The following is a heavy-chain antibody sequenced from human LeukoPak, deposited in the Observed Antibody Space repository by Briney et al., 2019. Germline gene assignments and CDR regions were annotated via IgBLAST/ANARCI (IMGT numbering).Heavy chain of an antibody. CDR2: INHSGST. J-gene: IGHJ4*02. CDR1: GGSFSGYY. D-gene: IGHD4-17*01. V-gene: IGHV4-34*01. CDR3: ARETTVTTLDY. Sequence: SETLSLTCAVYGGSFSGYYWSWIRQPPGKGLEWIGEINHSGSTNYNPSLKSRVTISVDTSKNQFSLKLSSVTAADTAMYYCARETTVTTLDYWGQGTLVTVSS.